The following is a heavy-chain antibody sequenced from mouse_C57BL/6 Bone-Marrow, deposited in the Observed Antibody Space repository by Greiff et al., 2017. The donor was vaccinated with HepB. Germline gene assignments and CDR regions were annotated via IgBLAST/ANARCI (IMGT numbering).Heavy chain of an antibody. CDR1: GFTFSSYA. Sequence: EVKLQESGGGLVKPGGSLELSCAASGFTFSSYAMSWVRQTPEKRLEWVATISDGGSYTYYPDNVKGRFTISRDNAKNNLYLQMSHLKSEDTAMYYCARGIYYGSSVWYFDVWGTGTTVTVSS. J-gene: IGHJ1*03. CDR2: ISDGGSYT. V-gene: IGHV5-4*03. D-gene: IGHD1-1*01. CDR3: ARGIYYGSSVWYFDV.